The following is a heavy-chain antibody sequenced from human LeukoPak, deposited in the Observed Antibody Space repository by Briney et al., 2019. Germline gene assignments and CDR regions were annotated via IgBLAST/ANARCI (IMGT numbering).Heavy chain of an antibody. D-gene: IGHD6-13*01. CDR2: INTNTGNP. Sequence: GASVKVSCKASGYSFTSYAMNWVRQAPGQGLEWMGWINTNTGNPTYAQGFTGRFVFSLDTSVSTAYLRISSLKAEDTAVYYCAREFYSSSRYWFDPWGQGTLVTVSP. CDR1: GYSFTSYA. CDR3: AREFYSSSRYWFDP. V-gene: IGHV7-4-1*02. J-gene: IGHJ5*02.